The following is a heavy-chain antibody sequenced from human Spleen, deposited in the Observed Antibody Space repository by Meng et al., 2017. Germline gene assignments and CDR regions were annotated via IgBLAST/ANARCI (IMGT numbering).Heavy chain of an antibody. CDR1: GGSISSGSYY. CDR2: VYYSGST. Sequence: SETLSLTCTVSGGSISSGSYYWSWIRQSPGKGLDWMGYVYYSGSTNYNPSLKSRVTISIDTSKNQFSLNLSYVTAADTAIYYCAKGSKGYLSRNWFDPWGQGTLVTVSS. J-gene: IGHJ5*02. V-gene: IGHV4-61*01. D-gene: IGHD2-15*01. CDR3: AKGSKGYLSRNWFDP.